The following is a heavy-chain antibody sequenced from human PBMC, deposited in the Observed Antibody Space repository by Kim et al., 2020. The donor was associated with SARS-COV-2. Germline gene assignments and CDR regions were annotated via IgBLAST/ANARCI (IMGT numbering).Heavy chain of an antibody. D-gene: IGHD3-22*01. Sequence: GGSLRLSCAASGFTFSSYGMHWVRQAPGKGLEWVAVISYDGGNKYYADSVKGRFTISRDNSKNTLYLQMNSLRAEDTAVYYCAKDSDYYDSSGYYYVGSYYFDYWGQGTLVTVSS. CDR3: AKDSDYYDSSGYYYVGSYYFDY. CDR1: GFTFSSYG. V-gene: IGHV3-30*18. J-gene: IGHJ4*02. CDR2: ISYDGGNK.